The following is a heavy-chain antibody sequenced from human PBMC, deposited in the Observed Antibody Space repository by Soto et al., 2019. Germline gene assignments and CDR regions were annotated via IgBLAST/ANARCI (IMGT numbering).Heavy chain of an antibody. CDR1: GGSISSSSYY. CDR2: IYYSGST. D-gene: IGHD2-15*01. V-gene: IGHV4-39*01. Sequence: QLLESGPGLVKPSETLSLTCTVSGGSISSSSYYWGWIRQPPGKGLEWIGSIYYSGSTYYNPSLKSRVTISVDTSKNQFSLKLSSVTAADTAVYYCARFRGYCSGGSCYFFDYWGQGTLVTVSS. J-gene: IGHJ4*02. CDR3: ARFRGYCSGGSCYFFDY.